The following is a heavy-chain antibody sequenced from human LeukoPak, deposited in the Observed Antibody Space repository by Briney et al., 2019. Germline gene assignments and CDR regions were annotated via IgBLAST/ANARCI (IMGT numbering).Heavy chain of an antibody. Sequence: QPGGSLRLSCAASGFTFGSYSMNWVRQAPGKGLEWVSYIRSSSSTIYYGDSVKGRFTISRDNAKNSLNLQMNSLRAEDTAVYYCAAGYSSSWTIDYWGQGTLVTVSS. CDR3: AAGYSSSWTIDY. D-gene: IGHD6-13*01. J-gene: IGHJ4*02. CDR1: GFTFGSYS. V-gene: IGHV3-48*04. CDR2: IRSSSSTI.